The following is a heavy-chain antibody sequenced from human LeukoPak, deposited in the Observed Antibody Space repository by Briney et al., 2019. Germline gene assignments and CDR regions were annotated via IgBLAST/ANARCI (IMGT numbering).Heavy chain of an antibody. Sequence: GGSLRLSCAASGFTFSSYAMSWVRQAPGKGLEWVSAISGSGGSTYYADSVKGRFTISRDNSKNTLYLQMNSLRAEDTAVYYCAKDHGYCSSTSCPPAEFDPWGQGTLVTVSS. J-gene: IGHJ5*02. CDR1: GFTFSSYA. CDR2: ISGSGGST. CDR3: AKDHGYCSSTSCPPAEFDP. D-gene: IGHD2-2*03. V-gene: IGHV3-23*01.